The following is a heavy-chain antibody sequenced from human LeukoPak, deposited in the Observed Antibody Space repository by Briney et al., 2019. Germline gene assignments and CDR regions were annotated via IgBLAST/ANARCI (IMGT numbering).Heavy chain of an antibody. Sequence: GSLRLSCAASGFTFTSYWMHWVRQAPGKGLVCVSRTNGDGSSTSYADSVKGRFTISRDNAKNTLYLQMNSLRAEDTAVYYCARGRYSPGGSWGQGTLVTVSS. CDR2: TNGDGSST. D-gene: IGHD2-15*01. CDR1: GFTFTSYW. CDR3: ARGRYSPGGS. J-gene: IGHJ5*02. V-gene: IGHV3-74*01.